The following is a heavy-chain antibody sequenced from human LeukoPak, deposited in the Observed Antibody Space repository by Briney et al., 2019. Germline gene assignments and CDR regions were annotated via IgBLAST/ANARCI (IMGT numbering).Heavy chain of an antibody. CDR1: GITFGSYW. J-gene: IGHJ3*02. V-gene: IGHV3-7*05. CDR2: IKPDGSEK. CDR3: ARCFDI. Sequence: GGSLRLSCAASGITFGSYWMTWVRQAPGKGLECVANIKPDGSEKHYVDSVEGRFIISRDNAKNSLYLQMNSLRAEDTAVYYCARCFDIWGQGTMVTVSS.